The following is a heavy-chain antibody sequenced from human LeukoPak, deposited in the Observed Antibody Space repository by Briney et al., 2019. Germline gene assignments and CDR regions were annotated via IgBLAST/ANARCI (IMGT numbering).Heavy chain of an antibody. Sequence: GGSLRLSCAASGFTFSNYGLTWVRQAPGKGLEWVSYISSGGDYLYYADSVEGRFTISRDNAKNSLYLEANSLRAEDTAIYYCARERVTISALGGFDIWGQGTMVTVSS. J-gene: IGHJ3*02. V-gene: IGHV3-21*04. CDR1: GFTFSNYG. CDR3: ARERVTISALGGFDI. CDR2: ISSGGDYL. D-gene: IGHD3/OR15-3a*01.